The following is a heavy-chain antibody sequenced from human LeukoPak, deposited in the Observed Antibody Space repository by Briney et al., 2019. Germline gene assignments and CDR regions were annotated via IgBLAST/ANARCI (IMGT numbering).Heavy chain of an antibody. V-gene: IGHV3-15*01. CDR2: IKAKAHGGTT. D-gene: IGHD1-26*01. J-gene: IGHJ4*02. CDR3: TTDGVGIEGATFDY. CDR1: GFTFINAW. Sequence: GGSLRLSCAASGFTFINAWMAWVRQAPGKGLEWVGRIKAKAHGGTTDYAAPVKGRFTISRDDSKNTLYLQMNSLKTEDTAVYYCTTDGVGIEGATFDYWGQGTLVTVSS.